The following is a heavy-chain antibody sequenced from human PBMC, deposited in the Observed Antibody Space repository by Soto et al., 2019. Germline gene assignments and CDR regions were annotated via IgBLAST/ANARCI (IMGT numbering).Heavy chain of an antibody. Sequence: GGSLRLSCTASGFTFGDYAMSWVRQAPGKGLEWVGFIRSKAYGGTTEYAASVKGRFTISRDDSKSIAYLQMNSLKTEDTAVYYCTRERITIFGVVIAPDAFDIWGQGTMVTVSS. CDR3: TRERITIFGVVIAPDAFDI. CDR2: IRSKAYGGTT. J-gene: IGHJ3*02. V-gene: IGHV3-49*04. D-gene: IGHD3-3*01. CDR1: GFTFGDYA.